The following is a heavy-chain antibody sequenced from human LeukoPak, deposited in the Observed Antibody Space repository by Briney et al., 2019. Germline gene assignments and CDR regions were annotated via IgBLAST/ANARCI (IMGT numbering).Heavy chain of an antibody. CDR3: AKAQELDSSGYYTYYFDY. J-gene: IGHJ4*02. D-gene: IGHD3-22*01. Sequence: GGSLRLSCAASGFTFSNYAISWVRQAPGKGLEWVSGISGGGDRTYYADSVKGRFTISRDNSKNRLYLQMNSLRVEDTALYYCAKAQELDSSGYYTYYFDYWGQGTLVTVSS. V-gene: IGHV3-23*01. CDR2: ISGGGDRT. CDR1: GFTFSNYA.